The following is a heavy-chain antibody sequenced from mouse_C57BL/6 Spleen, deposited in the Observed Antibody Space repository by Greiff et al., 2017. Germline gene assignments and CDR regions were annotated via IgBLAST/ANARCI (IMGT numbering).Heavy chain of an antibody. CDR1: GFTFSDYY. CDR3: ARNADYYAMDY. J-gene: IGHJ4*01. CDR2: INYDGSST. Sequence: EVNVVESEGGLVQPGSSMKLSCTASGFTFSDYYMAWVRQVPEKGLEWVANINYDGSSTYYLDSLKSRFIISRDNAKNILYLQMSSLKSEDTATYYCARNADYYAMDYWGQGTTVTVSS. V-gene: IGHV5-16*01.